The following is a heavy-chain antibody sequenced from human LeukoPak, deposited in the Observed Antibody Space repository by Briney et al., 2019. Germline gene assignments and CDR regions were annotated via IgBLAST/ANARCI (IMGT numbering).Heavy chain of an antibody. CDR3: AKDLLAATIDYYFDY. D-gene: IGHD5-12*01. CDR1: GFTVSTNY. J-gene: IGHJ4*02. V-gene: IGHV3-23*01. Sequence: QPGGSLRLSCAASGFTVSTNYMSWVRQAPGKGLEWVSVISGSGGRTYYADSVKGRFTISRDNSKNTLYVQMNSLRAEDTAVYYCAKDLLAATIDYYFDYWGQGTLVTVSS. CDR2: ISGSGGRT.